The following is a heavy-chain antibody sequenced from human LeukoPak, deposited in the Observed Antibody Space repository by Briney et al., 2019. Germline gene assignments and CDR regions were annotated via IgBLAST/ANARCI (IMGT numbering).Heavy chain of an antibody. CDR1: GGSISSYY. V-gene: IGHV4-4*07. CDR3: AREANIAVAAYDAFDI. Sequence: SETLSLTCTVSGGSISSYYWSWIRQPAGKGLEWIGRIYTSGSTNYNPSLKSRVTMSVDTSKNQFSLKLSSVTAADTAVYYCAREANIAVAAYDAFDIWGQGTMVTASS. D-gene: IGHD6-19*01. J-gene: IGHJ3*02. CDR2: IYTSGST.